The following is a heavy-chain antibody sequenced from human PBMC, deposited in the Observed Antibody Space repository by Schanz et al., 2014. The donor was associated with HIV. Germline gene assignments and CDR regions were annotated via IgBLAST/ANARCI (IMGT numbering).Heavy chain of an antibody. CDR3: EKDLLSRYCSGGSCYSSY. CDR2: IGSGGGRR. CDR1: GFIFSSYG. D-gene: IGHD2-15*01. V-gene: IGHV3-23*04. J-gene: IGHJ4*02. Sequence: EVQLVESGGGLVQPGGSLRLSCGASGFIFSSYGMSWVRQALRKGLEWVSLIGSGGGRRYYADSVKGRFTISRDNSKNTVYLQMDSLRAEDTAVYYCEKDLLSRYCSGGSCYSSYWGQGTLVTVSS.